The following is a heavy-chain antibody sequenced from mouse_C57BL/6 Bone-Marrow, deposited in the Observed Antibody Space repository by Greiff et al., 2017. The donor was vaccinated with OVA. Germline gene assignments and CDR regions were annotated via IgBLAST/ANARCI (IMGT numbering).Heavy chain of an antibody. CDR3: AFYSNYVDYYAMDY. Sequence: VHVKQSVAELVRPGASVKLSCTASGFNIKNTYMHWVKQRPEQGLEWIGRIDPANGNTKYAPKFQGKATITADTSSNTAYLQLSSLTSEDTAIYYCAFYSNYVDYYAMDYWGQGTSVTVSS. D-gene: IGHD2-5*01. V-gene: IGHV14-3*01. J-gene: IGHJ4*01. CDR1: GFNIKNTY. CDR2: IDPANGNT.